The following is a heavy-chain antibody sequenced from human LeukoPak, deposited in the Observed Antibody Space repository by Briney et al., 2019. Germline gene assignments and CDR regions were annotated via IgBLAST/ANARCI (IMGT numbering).Heavy chain of an antibody. V-gene: IGHV3-48*03. D-gene: IGHD2-2*01. CDR2: ISSSCSTI. CDR3: ASYGYCSSTSCSYYYYYYMDV. J-gene: IGHJ6*03. Sequence: PGGSLRLSCAASGFTFSSYEMNWVRQAPGKGLEWVSYISSSCSTIYYADSVKGRFTISRDNAKNSLYLQMNSLRAEDTAVYYCASYGYCSSTSCSYYYYYYMDVWGKGTTVTVSS. CDR1: GFTFSSYE.